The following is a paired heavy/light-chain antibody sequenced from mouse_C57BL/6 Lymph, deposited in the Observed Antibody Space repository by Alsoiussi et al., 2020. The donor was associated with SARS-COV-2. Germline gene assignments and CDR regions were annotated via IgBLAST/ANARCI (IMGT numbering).Heavy chain of an antibody. CDR3: ARRGLLGVNY. CDR1: GYTFTDYY. CDR2: INPNNGGT. Sequence: EVQLQQSGPELVKPGASVKISCKASGYTFTDYYMNWVKQSHGKSLEWIGDINPNNGGTSYNQKFKGKATLTVDKSSSTAYMELRSLTSEDSAVYYCARRGLLGVNYWGQGTTLTVSS. V-gene: IGHV1-26*01. J-gene: IGHJ2*01. D-gene: IGHD2-10*01.
Light chain of an antibody. V-gene: IGKV6-14*01. CDR2: LAS. CDR3: LQHWNYPYT. CDR1: QNVRTA. J-gene: IGKJ2*01. Sequence: DIVMTQSQKFMSTSVGDRVSITCKASQNVRTAVAWYQQKPGQSPKALIYLASNRHTGVPDRFTGSGSGTDFTLTISNVQSEDLADYFCLQHWNYPYTFGGGTKLEIK.